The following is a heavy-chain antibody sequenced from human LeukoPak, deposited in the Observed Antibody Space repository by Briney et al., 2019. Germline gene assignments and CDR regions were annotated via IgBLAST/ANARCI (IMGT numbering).Heavy chain of an antibody. J-gene: IGHJ3*02. CDR2: MSGSGGST. CDR3: ARDPFVDYGDDAFDI. V-gene: IGHV3-23*01. D-gene: IGHD4-17*01. CDR1: GFTFSSYA. Sequence: GGSLRLSCAASGFTFSSYAMSWVRQAPGKGMEWVSAMSGSGGSTYYADSVKGRFTISRDNSKNTLYLQMNSLRAEDTAVYYCARDPFVDYGDDAFDIWGQGTMVTVSS.